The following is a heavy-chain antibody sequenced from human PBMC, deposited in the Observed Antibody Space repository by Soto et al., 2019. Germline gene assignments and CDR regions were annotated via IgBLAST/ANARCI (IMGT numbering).Heavy chain of an antibody. CDR2: SGDKPQAYST. Sequence: EVQLVESGGGLVQPGGSLRLSCAGSGFTLSDHYIDWVRQAPGKGLEWVGGSGDKPQAYSTTYAASVKGRFTASRDETKNSAYLQMNSLKNEDTAVYYCVRATYFSDSSGYTRCLDSWGQGTLVTVSS. J-gene: IGHJ4*02. V-gene: IGHV3-72*01. CDR1: GFTLSDHY. D-gene: IGHD3-22*01. CDR3: VRATYFSDSSGYTRCLDS.